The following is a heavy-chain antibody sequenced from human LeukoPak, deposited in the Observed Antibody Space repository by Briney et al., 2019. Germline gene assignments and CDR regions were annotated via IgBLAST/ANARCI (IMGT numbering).Heavy chain of an antibody. Sequence: SETLSLTCAVYGGSFSGYYWSWIRQPPGKGLEWIGEINHSGSTNYNPSLKSRVTISLDTSKNQFSLKLSSVTAADTAVYYCARKAPGAFDIWGQGTMVTVSS. J-gene: IGHJ3*02. V-gene: IGHV4-34*01. CDR1: GGSFSGYY. CDR2: INHSGST. CDR3: ARKAPGAFDI.